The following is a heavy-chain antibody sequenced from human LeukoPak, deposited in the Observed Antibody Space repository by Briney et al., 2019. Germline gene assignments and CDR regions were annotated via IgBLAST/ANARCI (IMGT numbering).Heavy chain of an antibody. V-gene: IGHV3-66*01. CDR1: GFTVSSNY. CDR3: ARAWGETLPFGVVIIPPPYGMDV. J-gene: IGHJ6*02. Sequence: GGSLRLSCAASGFTVSSNYMSWVRQAPGKGLEWVSVIYSGGSTYYADSVKGRFTISRDNSKNTLYLPMNGLRAEDTAVYYCARAWGETLPFGVVIIPPPYGMDVWGQGTTVTVSS. D-gene: IGHD3-3*01. CDR2: IYSGGST.